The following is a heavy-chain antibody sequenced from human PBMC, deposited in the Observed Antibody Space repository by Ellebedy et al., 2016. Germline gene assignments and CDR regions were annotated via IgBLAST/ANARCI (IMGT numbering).Heavy chain of an antibody. V-gene: IGHV4-59*02. Sequence: SETLSLTCNVFGGSVSSDYWNWIRRPPGKGLEWIGFVFHTGATLLNPSLKSRVTMSVDTSKSQISLRLVSVTAADTAVYYCAKWNGAWNAFDVWGLGTMVTVSS. J-gene: IGHJ3*01. D-gene: IGHD1-1*01. CDR1: GGSVSSDY. CDR2: VFHTGAT. CDR3: AKWNGAWNAFDV.